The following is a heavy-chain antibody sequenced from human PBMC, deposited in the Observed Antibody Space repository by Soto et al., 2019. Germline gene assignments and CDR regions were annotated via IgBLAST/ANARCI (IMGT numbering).Heavy chain of an antibody. CDR2: INPNSGGT. J-gene: IGHJ5*02. V-gene: IGHV1-2*04. D-gene: IGHD3-10*01. Sequence: VKVSCKASGYTFTSYDINWVRQAPGQGLEWMGWINPNSGGTNYAQKFQGWVTMTRDTSISTAYMELSRLRSDDTAVYYCARIILWLGEHNNWFDLWGQGNLVIVYS. CDR1: GYTFTSYD. CDR3: ARIILWLGEHNNWFDL.